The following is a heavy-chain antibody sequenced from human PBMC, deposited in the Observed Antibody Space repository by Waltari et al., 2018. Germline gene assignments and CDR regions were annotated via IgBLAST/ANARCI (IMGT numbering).Heavy chain of an antibody. CDR3: AKDEGARLAPTFGMDA. CDR1: GFPFSPYP. J-gene: IGHJ6*02. D-gene: IGHD6-6*01. CDR2: LTASGLM. V-gene: IGHV3-23*01. Sequence: EMQLLESGGALVQPGGSLRLSCAAAGFPFSPYPMNWVRQAPGKGLEWVAVLTASGLMDYGDSVKGRFIISRDNSKNILYLEMYRLRVEDTARYYCAKDEGARLAPTFGMDAWGQGTTVIVSS.